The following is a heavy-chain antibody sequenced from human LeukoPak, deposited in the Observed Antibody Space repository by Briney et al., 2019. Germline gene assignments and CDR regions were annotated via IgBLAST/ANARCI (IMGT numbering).Heavy chain of an antibody. CDR3: ASRNDILTGYVFDF. Sequence: SETLSLTCTVSGGSVSSSIYYWGWIRQPPGKGLAWIGSIYYSGSTSYNPSLKSRVTISVDTSKNQLSLKLTSVTAADTAVYYCASRNDILTGYVFDFWGQGTLVTVSS. V-gene: IGHV4-39*01. CDR2: IYYSGST. CDR1: GGSVSSSIYY. J-gene: IGHJ4*02. D-gene: IGHD3-9*01.